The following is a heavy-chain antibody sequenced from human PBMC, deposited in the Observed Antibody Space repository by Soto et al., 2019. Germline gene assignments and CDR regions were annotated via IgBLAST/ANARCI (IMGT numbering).Heavy chain of an antibody. CDR2: IYYSGST. D-gene: IGHD3-22*01. J-gene: IGHJ4*02. V-gene: IGHV4-31*03. CDR1: GGSISSGGYY. CDR3: ARGDSGYYDSSGYYSY. Sequence: QVQLQESGPGLVKPSQTLSLTCTVSGGSISSGGYYWSWIRQHPGKGLEWIGYIYYSGSTYYNPSLKSRVTISVDPSKNQFSLKLSSVTAADTAVYYCARGDSGYYDSSGYYSYWGQGTLVTVSS.